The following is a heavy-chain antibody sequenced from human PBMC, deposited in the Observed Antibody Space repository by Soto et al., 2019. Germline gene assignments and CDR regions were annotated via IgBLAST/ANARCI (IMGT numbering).Heavy chain of an antibody. V-gene: IGHV4-39*01. CDR1: GGSISSSSYS. J-gene: IGHJ4*02. CDR3: ARGLSGDNVDY. Sequence: SETLSLTCIVSGGSISSSSYSWAWIRQPPGKGLEWIGTMYYGVNTYYNPSLESRVTISVDTPKNQFSLTLSSVSAADTAVYYCARGLSGDNVDYWSQGTLVTVSS. CDR2: MYYGVNT. D-gene: IGHD7-27*01.